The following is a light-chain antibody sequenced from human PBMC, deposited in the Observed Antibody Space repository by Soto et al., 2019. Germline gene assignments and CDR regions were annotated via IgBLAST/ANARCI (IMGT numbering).Light chain of an antibody. CDR3: LQYGSSRT. V-gene: IGKV3-20*01. J-gene: IGKJ1*01. CDR2: GAS. Sequence: EIVLTQSPGTLSLSPGERATLSCRASQSVSSSYLAWYQQKPGQAPRLLIYGASSRATGIPDRFSGSGSGKDFTLTISRLEPEECAVYYCLQYGSSRTFGQGTKVEIK. CDR1: QSVSSSY.